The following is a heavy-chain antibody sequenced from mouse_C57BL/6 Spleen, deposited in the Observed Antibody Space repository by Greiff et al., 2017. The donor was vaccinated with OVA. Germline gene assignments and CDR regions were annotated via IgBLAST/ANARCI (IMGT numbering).Heavy chain of an antibody. CDR3: TGAMDY. V-gene: IGHV6-3*01. CDR2: ISLKSDNSAS. Sequence: EVKLEESGGGLVQPGGSMKLSCVASGFTFSNYWMNWVRQSPEKGLEWVAQISLKSDNSASHYAVTVKGRFTISRDESKRRVYQQMNNLRAEDTGIYYCTGAMDYWGQGTSVTVSS. CDR1: GFTFSNYW. J-gene: IGHJ4*01.